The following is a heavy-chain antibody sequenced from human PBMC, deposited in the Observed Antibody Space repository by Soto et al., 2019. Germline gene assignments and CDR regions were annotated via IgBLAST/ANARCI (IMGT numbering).Heavy chain of an antibody. CDR1: GFTFSSCA. CDR3: ARDKRDLRFLEWSYYFDY. CDR2: ISYDGSNK. V-gene: IGHV3-30-3*01. J-gene: IGHJ4*02. Sequence: PGGSLRLSCAASGFTFSSCAMHWVRQAPGKGLEGVALISYDGSNKYYADSVKGRFTISRDNSKNTLYLQMNSLRAEDTAVYYCARDKRDLRFLEWSYYFDYWGQGTVVIVSS. D-gene: IGHD3-3*01.